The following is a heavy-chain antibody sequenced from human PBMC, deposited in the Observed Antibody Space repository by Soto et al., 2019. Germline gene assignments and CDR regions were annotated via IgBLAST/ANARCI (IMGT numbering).Heavy chain of an antibody. CDR3: ARSVDGRNFGVVPAYLDD. V-gene: IGHV4-31*03. Sequence: SETLSLTCTVSGGSISSGGYYWSWIRQHPGKGLEWIGYIYYSGSTYYNPSLKSRVTISVDTSKNQFSLKLSSVTAADTAVYYCARSVDGRNFGVVPAYLDDWGQGTLVTVSS. J-gene: IGHJ4*02. CDR1: GGSISSGGYY. CDR2: IYYSGST. D-gene: IGHD3-3*01.